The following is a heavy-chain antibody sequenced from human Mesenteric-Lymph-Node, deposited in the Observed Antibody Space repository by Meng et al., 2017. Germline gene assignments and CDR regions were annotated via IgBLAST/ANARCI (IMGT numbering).Heavy chain of an antibody. Sequence: SETLSLTCTVSGGSFSSSSYYWGWIRQSPGKGLEWIGSIYYSGSTYYNPSLKSRVTISADTSKNQFSLKLSSVTAADTAVYYCARGSRGYSYGWGQGTLVTVSS. CDR1: GGSFSSSSYY. J-gene: IGHJ4*02. D-gene: IGHD5-18*01. CDR2: IYYSGST. V-gene: IGHV4-39*07. CDR3: ARGSRGYSYG.